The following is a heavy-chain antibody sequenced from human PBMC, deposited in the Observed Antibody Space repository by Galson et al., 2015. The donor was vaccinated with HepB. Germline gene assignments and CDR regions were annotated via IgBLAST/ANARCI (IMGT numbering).Heavy chain of an antibody. Sequence: SLRLSCAASGFTFSSYAMTWVRQAPGKGLEWVSVIVDSGGTTYYADSVKGRFTISRDNFKNTLYLQMNSLRAEDTAVYYCAKGITMVRGVPGDFYYYYMDVWGKGTTVTVSS. CDR3: AKGITMVRGVPGDFYYYYMDV. CDR2: IVDSGGTT. D-gene: IGHD3-10*01. V-gene: IGHV3-23*01. J-gene: IGHJ6*03. CDR1: GFTFSSYA.